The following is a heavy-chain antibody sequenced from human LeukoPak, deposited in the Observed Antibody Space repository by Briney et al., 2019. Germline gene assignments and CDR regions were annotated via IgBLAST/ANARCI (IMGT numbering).Heavy chain of an antibody. CDR3: ARDRGLLRSYFDY. J-gene: IGHJ4*02. Sequence: GRSLRLSCAASGFTFSSYGMHWVRQAPGKGLEWVAVISYDGSNKYYADSVKGRFTISRDNSKNTLYLQMNSLRAEDTAVYYCARDRGLLRSYFDYWGQGTLVTVSS. CDR1: GFTFSSYG. D-gene: IGHD2-15*01. V-gene: IGHV3-30*19. CDR2: ISYDGSNK.